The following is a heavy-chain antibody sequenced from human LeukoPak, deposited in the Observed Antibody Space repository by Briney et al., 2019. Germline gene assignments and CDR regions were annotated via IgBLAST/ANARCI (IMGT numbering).Heavy chain of an antibody. J-gene: IGHJ4*02. CDR3: ARGRFNYDSSGYSSFYH. CDR2: ISSSGGST. CDR1: GFTFSSDA. Sequence: PGGSLRLSCTASGFTFSSDAMSWVRQAPGKGLEWVSGISSSGGSTYYADSVKGRFTISRANSKNTLYLQMNSLRAEDTAVYYCARGRFNYDSSGYSSFYHWGQGTLVTVSS. V-gene: IGHV3-23*01. D-gene: IGHD3-22*01.